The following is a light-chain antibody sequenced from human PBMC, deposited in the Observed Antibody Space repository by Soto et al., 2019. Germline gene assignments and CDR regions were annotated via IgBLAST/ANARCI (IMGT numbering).Light chain of an antibody. V-gene: IGKV3-11*01. CDR1: QSVSSY. Sequence: EVVLTQSPATLSLSPGESATLSCRASQSVSSYLVWYQQKLGQAPRLLIYDASNRATGIPARFSGSGSGTDFTLTISSLEPEDFAVYVCQQRSNWPLTFGGGTKVEIK. CDR3: QQRSNWPLT. CDR2: DAS. J-gene: IGKJ4*01.